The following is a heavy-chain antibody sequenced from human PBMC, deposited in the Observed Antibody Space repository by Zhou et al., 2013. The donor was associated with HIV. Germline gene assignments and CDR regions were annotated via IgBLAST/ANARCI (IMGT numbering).Heavy chain of an antibody. Sequence: QVQLVQSGAEVRKPGSSVRVSCRPSESIFFSYAITWVRQAPGQGLEWMGRIIPFFGNPNYAQKFQGRVTISADRSTGTAYMELISLTFEDTAVYYCAREDGVATIRKFDSWGQGTLVTVSS. CDR3: AREDGVATIRKFDS. D-gene: IGHD5-12*01. V-gene: IGHV1-69*04. J-gene: IGHJ4*02. CDR1: ESIFFSYA. CDR2: IIPFFGNP.